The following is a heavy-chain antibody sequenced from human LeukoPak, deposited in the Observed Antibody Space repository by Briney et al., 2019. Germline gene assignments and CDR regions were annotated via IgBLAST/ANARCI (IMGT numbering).Heavy chain of an antibody. V-gene: IGHV3-23*01. CDR3: AKTMVRQADY. CDR1: GFTFRSYA. Sequence: PGGSLRLSCAASGFTFRSYAMTWVRQSPGKGLEWVSAISGSGGSTYYADSVKGRFTISRDNSKNTPYLQMNSLRAEDTAVYYCAKTMVRQADYWGQGTLVTVSS. CDR2: ISGSGGST. J-gene: IGHJ4*02. D-gene: IGHD3-10*01.